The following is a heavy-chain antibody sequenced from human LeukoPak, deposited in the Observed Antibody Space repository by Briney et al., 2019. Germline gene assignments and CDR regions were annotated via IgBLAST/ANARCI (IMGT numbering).Heavy chain of an antibody. CDR3: AREGYSSSSGFGY. Sequence: PSETLSLTCTVSGGSISSGSYFWSWIRQPAGKGLEWIGRTYTSGSTNYNPSLKSRVTVSLDTSRNQFSLELTSVTAADTAVYYCAREGYSSSSGFGYWGQGTLVTVSS. D-gene: IGHD6-6*01. J-gene: IGHJ4*02. V-gene: IGHV4-61*02. CDR2: TYTSGST. CDR1: GGSISSGSYF.